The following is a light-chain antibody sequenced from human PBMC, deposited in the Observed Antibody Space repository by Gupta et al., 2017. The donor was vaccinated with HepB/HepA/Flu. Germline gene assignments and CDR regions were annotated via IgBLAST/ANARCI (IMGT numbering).Light chain of an antibody. CDR1: QGINSW. J-gene: IGKJ4*01. Sequence: DIQLPQSPSAVSAFVGDRVTITCRASQGINSWLAWYQQKPGKAPKLLIYAASSLQSGVPSRFSGSESGTDFTLTISSLQPEDFATYYCQQANSFPLTFGGGTKVEIK. CDR2: AAS. V-gene: IGKV1-12*01. CDR3: QQANSFPLT.